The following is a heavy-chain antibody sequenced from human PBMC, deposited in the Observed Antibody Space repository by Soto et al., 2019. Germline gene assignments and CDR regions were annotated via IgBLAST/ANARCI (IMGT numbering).Heavy chain of an antibody. CDR1: GFTFSSYG. D-gene: IGHD3-22*01. CDR2: IWYDGSNK. CDR3: AGYYYDSSGYFDYYYYGMDV. V-gene: IGHV3-33*01. Sequence: PGGSLRLSCAASGFTFSSYGMHWVRQVPGKGLEWVAVIWYDGSNKYYADSVKGRFTISRDNSKNTLYLQMNSLRAEDTAVYYCAGYYYDSSGYFDYYYYGMDVWGQGTTVTVSS. J-gene: IGHJ6*02.